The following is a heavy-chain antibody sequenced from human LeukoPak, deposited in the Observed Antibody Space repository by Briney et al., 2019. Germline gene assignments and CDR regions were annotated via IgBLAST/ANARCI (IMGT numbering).Heavy chain of an antibody. CDR2: IIPIFGTA. Sequence: SVKVSCKASGGTFSSYAISWVRRAPGQGLEWMGGIIPIFGTANYAQKFQGRVTITADESTSTAYMELSSLRSEDTAVYYCARARRDEWDRRLEYDYWGQGTLVTVSS. V-gene: IGHV1-69*13. CDR1: GGTFSSYA. J-gene: IGHJ4*02. D-gene: IGHD3-16*01. CDR3: ARARRDEWDRRLEYDY.